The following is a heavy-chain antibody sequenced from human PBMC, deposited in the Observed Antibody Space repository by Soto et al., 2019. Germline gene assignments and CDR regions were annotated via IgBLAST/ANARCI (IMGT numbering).Heavy chain of an antibody. Sequence: PGGSLRLSCAASGFTFSDYYMSWIRQAPGKGLEWVSYISSSSSYTNYVDSVKGRFTISRDNAKNSLYLQMNSLRAEDTAVYYCARDRNWFDPWGQGTLVTGSS. CDR1: GFTFSDYY. CDR2: ISSSSSYT. J-gene: IGHJ5*02. V-gene: IGHV3-11*06. CDR3: ARDRNWFDP.